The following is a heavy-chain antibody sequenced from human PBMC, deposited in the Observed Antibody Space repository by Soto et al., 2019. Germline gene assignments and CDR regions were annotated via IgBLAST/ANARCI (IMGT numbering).Heavy chain of an antibody. D-gene: IGHD3-3*01. V-gene: IGHV4-59*08. CDR1: GGSISSYY. CDR3: ARLDFWSGYYIGY. CDR2: IYYSGST. Sequence: PSETLSLTSTVSGGSISSYYWSWIRQPPGKGLEWIGYIYYSGSTNYNPSLKSRVTISVDTSKNQFSLKLSSVTAADTAVYYCARLDFWSGYYIGYWGQGTLVTVSS. J-gene: IGHJ4*02.